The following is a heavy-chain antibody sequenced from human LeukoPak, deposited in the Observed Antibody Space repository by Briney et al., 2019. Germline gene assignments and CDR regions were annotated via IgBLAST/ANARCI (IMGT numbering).Heavy chain of an antibody. CDR2: VSSDSHFI. CDR3: ASRVVGARGPGY. J-gene: IGHJ4*02. V-gene: IGHV3-21*01. CDR1: GFTFITYS. Sequence: PGGSLRLSCAGTGFTFITYSMNWVRQTPDKGPEWVSSVSSDSHFIFYADSVEGRFTISRDNAKNSLYLQMNSLRAEDTAVYYCASRVVGARGPGYWGQGTLVTVSS. D-gene: IGHD1-26*01.